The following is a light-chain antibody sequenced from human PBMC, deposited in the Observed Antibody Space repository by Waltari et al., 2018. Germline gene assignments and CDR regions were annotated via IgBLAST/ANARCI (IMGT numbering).Light chain of an antibody. CDR2: GAS. CDR3: QQYGSSPRT. CDR1: QSVSSSY. V-gene: IGKV3-20*01. Sequence: EIVLTPPSGTLSLSPGERATFSCRASQSVSSSYLAWYQQKPGQAPRLLIYGASSRATGIPDRFSGSGSGTDFTLTISRLEPEDFAVYYCQQYGSSPRTFGQGTKVEIK. J-gene: IGKJ1*01.